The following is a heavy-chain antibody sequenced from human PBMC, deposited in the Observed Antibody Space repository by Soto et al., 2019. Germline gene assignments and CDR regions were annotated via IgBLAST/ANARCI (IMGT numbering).Heavy chain of an antibody. D-gene: IGHD3-9*01. CDR1: GFTFSSYA. J-gene: IGHJ6*02. Sequence: GGSLRLSCAASGFTFSSYAMHWVRQAPGKGLEWVAVISYDGSNKYYADSVKGRFTISRDNSKNTLYLQMNSLRAEDTAVYYCSRAGPYYILTGYQRDYYYYGMDVWGQGTTVTVSS. CDR3: SRAGPYYILTGYQRDYYYYGMDV. CDR2: ISYDGSNK. V-gene: IGHV3-30-3*01.